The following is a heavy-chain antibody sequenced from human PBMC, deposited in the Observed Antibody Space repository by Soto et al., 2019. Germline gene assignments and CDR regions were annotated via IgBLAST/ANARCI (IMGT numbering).Heavy chain of an antibody. CDR3: ARARGDGNSPEFDY. CDR1: GASVSGGTSY. V-gene: IGHV4-61*01. CDR2: IYYSGST. Sequence: HVQLQESGPGLVKPSETLSLTCTVSGASVSGGTSYGRWVRQPPGKGLEWIGYIYYSGSTNYNPSLTSRVTISVDTSKNQFSLRLSSVTAADTAVYYCARARGDGNSPEFDYWGQGTLVTVSS. J-gene: IGHJ4*02. D-gene: IGHD4-4*01.